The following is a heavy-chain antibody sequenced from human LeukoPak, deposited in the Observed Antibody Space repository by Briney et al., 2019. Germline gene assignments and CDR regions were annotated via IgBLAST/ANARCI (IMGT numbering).Heavy chain of an antibody. CDR1: GYTFPSYG. CDR3: ARDSGGRGHFDL. D-gene: IGHD3-16*01. Sequence: ASGQVSCHASGYTFPSYGISWVRPAPGQGLEWMGWISAYNGNTNYAQNLQGRGTMTTDTSTDTAYMELRSLRSDDTAVYYCARDSGGRGHFDLWGQGTLVTVSS. V-gene: IGHV1-18*01. J-gene: IGHJ4*02. CDR2: ISAYNGNT.